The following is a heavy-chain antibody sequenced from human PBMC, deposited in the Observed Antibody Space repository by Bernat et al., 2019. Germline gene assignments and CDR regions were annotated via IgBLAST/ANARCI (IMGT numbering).Heavy chain of an antibody. Sequence: QVQLVESGGGVVQPGRSLRLSCAASGFTFSSYGMHWVRQAPGRGLEWGAVIWYDGSNKYYADSVTGLFTISSDNSKNPLYLQMNRLGAEDTAVYYCARIRGYSYGQIDYWGQGTLVTVSS. CDR2: IWYDGSNK. CDR3: ARIRGYSYGQIDY. D-gene: IGHD5-18*01. J-gene: IGHJ4*02. CDR1: GFTFSSYG. V-gene: IGHV3-33*01.